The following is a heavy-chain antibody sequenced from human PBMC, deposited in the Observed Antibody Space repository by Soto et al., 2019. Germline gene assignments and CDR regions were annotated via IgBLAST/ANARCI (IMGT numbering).Heavy chain of an antibody. V-gene: IGHV1-69*13. D-gene: IGHD3-3*01. CDR3: ARGSDFWSGYYPTSDYYYGMDV. Sequence: SVKVSCKASGGTFSSYAISWVRQAPGQGLEWMGGIIPIFGTANYAQKFQGRVTITADESTSTAYMELSSLRSEDTAVYYCARGSDFWSGYYPTSDYYYGMDVWGQGTTVTVSS. CDR2: IIPIFGTA. J-gene: IGHJ6*02. CDR1: GGTFSSYA.